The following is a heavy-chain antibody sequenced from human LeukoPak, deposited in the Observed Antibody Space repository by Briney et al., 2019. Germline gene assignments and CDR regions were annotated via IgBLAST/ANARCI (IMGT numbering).Heavy chain of an antibody. CDR2: IRYDGSNK. J-gene: IGHJ6*03. CDR3: ARDPYSGSYSADVYYYYYMDV. Sequence: GGSLRLSCAASGFTLSSYGMHWVRQAPGKGLEWVAFIRYDGSNKYYADSVKGRFTISRDNAKNSLYLQMNSLTAEDTAVYYCARDPYSGSYSADVYYYYYMDVWGKGTTVTVSS. D-gene: IGHD1-26*01. V-gene: IGHV3-30*02. CDR1: GFTLSSYG.